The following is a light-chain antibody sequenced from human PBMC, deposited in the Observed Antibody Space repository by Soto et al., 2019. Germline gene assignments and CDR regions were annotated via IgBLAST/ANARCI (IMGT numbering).Light chain of an antibody. J-gene: IGKJ1*01. Sequence: DIQMTHSPSSVSASVGDRITITCRASQGISSWLAWYQQKPGKAPKLLMYVASTLQSGVPSRFSGSGYGTDFTLTITSLQPEDFATYYCQQLNNYPVTFGQGTNV. V-gene: IGKV1-12*01. CDR2: VAS. CDR1: QGISSW. CDR3: QQLNNYPVT.